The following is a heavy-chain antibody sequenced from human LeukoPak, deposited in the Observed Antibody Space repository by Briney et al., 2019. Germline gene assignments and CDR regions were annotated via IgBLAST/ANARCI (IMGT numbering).Heavy chain of an antibody. CDR1: GGTFSSYA. CDR3: AREFGYCSSTSCYHNWFDP. D-gene: IGHD2-2*01. J-gene: IGHJ5*02. CDR2: IIPIFGTA. Sequence: SVKVSCKASGGTFSSYAISWVRQAPGQGLEWMGGIIPIFGTANYAQRFQGRVTITADESTSTAYMELSSLRSEDTAVYYCAREFGYCSSTSCYHNWFDPWGQGTLVTVSS. V-gene: IGHV1-69*13.